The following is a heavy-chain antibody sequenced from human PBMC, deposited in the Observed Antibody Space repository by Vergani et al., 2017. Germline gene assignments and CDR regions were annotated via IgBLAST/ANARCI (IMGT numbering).Heavy chain of an antibody. Sequence: QVQLVQSGAEVKKPGSSVKVSCKASGGTFSSYAISWVRQAPGQGLEWMGGIIPIFGTANYAQKFQGRVTITADESTSTAYMELSSLRSEDTAVYYCAIAYCCGDCYSYWYFDLWGRGTLVTVSS. V-gene: IGHV1-69*12. CDR2: IIPIFGTA. CDR1: GGTFSSYA. CDR3: AIAYCCGDCYSYWYFDL. D-gene: IGHD2-21*02. J-gene: IGHJ2*01.